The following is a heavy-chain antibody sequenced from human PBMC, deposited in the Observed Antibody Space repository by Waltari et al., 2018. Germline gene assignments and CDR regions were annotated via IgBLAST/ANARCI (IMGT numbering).Heavy chain of an antibody. D-gene: IGHD2-15*01. CDR2: VHRSGRT. CDR1: GDSMGDSDL. Sequence: QLQLEQLGPGLVKPSETLSLICAVSGDSMGDSDLWNWVRQSPGKGLEWIGQVHRSGRTNYNPSFASRVTVSVDTSTNHFSLKVTSATAADTAVYYCARDRGRGHYLDSWGQGILVTVSP. CDR3: ARDRGRGHYLDS. J-gene: IGHJ4*02. V-gene: IGHV4-4*02.